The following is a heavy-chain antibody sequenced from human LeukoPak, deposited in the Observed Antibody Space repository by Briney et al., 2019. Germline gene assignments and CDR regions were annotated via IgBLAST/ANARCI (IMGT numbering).Heavy chain of an antibody. CDR3: ARKPIINNAWYYFDY. J-gene: IGHJ4*02. CDR1: GGSVGSGAYY. CDR2: VYYSGSA. V-gene: IGHV4-39*07. D-gene: IGHD1/OR15-1a*01. Sequence: SETLSLTCTVSGGSVGSGAYYWSWIRQSPGKGLEWIGNVYYSGSAYYNPSLKSRVTMSVDTSRNQFSLKLSSVTAADTAVYYCARKPIINNAWYYFDYWGQGTLVTVSS.